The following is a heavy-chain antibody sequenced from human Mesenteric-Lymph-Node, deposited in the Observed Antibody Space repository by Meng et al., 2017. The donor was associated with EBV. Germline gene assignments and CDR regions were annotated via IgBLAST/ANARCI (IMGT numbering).Heavy chain of an antibody. CDR2: IFSSGST. D-gene: IGHD3-10*01. CDR1: GGSVNSGSYY. V-gene: IGHV4-61*03. CDR3: ARGYGSGSYRYFDY. Sequence: HGQLQGPGPGLVKPSETLSLPCPVSGGSVNSGSYYWSWIRQPPGKGLQWIGYIFSSGSTNYNPSFKSRVTISVDMSKNHFSLRLTSVTPADTAVYYCARGYGSGSYRYFDYWGQGTLVTVSS. J-gene: IGHJ4*02.